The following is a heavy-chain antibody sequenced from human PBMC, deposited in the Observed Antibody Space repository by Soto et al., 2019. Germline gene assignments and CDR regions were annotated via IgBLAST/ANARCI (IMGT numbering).Heavy chain of an antibody. Sequence: PPDTPSLDWTVAGGSITTGGYDWRWTREHPGKCLECSGYIYSSGTAYYSPSLKSRVTISVDTSKNQFSLKLTSVTAGETAVYCCARGPAPWGQGTLVTVSS. CDR2: IYSSGTA. V-gene: IGHV4-31*02. CDR3: ARGPAP. J-gene: IGHJ5*02. CDR1: GGSITTGGYD.